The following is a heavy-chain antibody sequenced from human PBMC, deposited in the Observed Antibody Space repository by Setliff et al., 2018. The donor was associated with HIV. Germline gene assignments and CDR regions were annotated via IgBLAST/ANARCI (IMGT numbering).Heavy chain of an antibody. J-gene: IGHJ4*02. CDR1: GGSISSGSYY. CDR2: IYTSGST. CDR3: ARQGAGYSDDY. Sequence: SETLSLTCTVSGGSISSGSYYWSWIRQPAGKGLEWIGRIYTSGSTNYNPSLKSRVTISVDTPRNQFSLKLSSVTAADTAVYYCARQGAGYSDDYWGQGTLVTVSS. V-gene: IGHV4-61*02. D-gene: IGHD5-18*01.